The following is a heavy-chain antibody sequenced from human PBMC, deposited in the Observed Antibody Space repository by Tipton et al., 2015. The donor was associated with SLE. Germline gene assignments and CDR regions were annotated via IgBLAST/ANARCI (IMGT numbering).Heavy chain of an antibody. CDR1: GGSISSSSYY. J-gene: IGHJ5*02. CDR3: ARHDTNYGRNWFDP. D-gene: IGHD2-8*01. CDR2: IYYSGST. V-gene: IGHV4-39*01. Sequence: TLSLTCTVSGGSISSSSYYWGWVRSPTGKGLEWIGSIYYSGSTNYNPSLKSRVTISLDTSKNQFSLNLSSVTAADTAVYYCARHDTNYGRNWFDPWGQGTLVTVSS.